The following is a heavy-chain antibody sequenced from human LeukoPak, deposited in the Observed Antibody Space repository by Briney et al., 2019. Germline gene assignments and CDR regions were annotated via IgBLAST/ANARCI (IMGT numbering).Heavy chain of an antibody. J-gene: IGHJ5*02. CDR3: APRGDIEHSYGYGKWFDP. Sequence: PSETLSLTCAVYGGSFSGYYWSWIRQAPGKGLEWIGEINHSGSTNYNASLKSRVTMSVDTTKNQFSLRLSSVTAADTAVYYCAPRGDIEHSYGYGKWFDPWGQGTRVTVSS. CDR1: GGSFSGYY. D-gene: IGHD5-18*01. CDR2: INHSGST. V-gene: IGHV4-34*01.